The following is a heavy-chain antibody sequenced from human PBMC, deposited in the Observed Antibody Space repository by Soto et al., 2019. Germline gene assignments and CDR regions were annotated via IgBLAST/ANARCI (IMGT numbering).Heavy chain of an antibody. CDR3: AREFVEVYMIRGVIMGWFDP. CDR2: IYYSGST. D-gene: IGHD3-10*01. V-gene: IGHV4-30-4*01. Sequence: QVQLQESGPGQVKPSQTLSLTCTVSGGSISSGDYYWSWIRQPPGKGLEWIGYIYYSGSTYYNPSLKSRVTISVDTSKNQFSLKLSSVTAADTAVYYCAREFVEVYMIRGVIMGWFDPWGQGTLVTVSS. CDR1: GGSISSGDYY. J-gene: IGHJ5*02.